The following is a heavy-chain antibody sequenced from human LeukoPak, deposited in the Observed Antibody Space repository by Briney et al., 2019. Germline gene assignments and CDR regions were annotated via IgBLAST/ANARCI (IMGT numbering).Heavy chain of an antibody. J-gene: IGHJ4*02. CDR3: AKDRVYDSSGYYSGGTDY. CDR1: GFTFSSYA. CDR2: ISGRGGST. V-gene: IGHV3-23*01. Sequence: GGSLRLSCAASGFTFSSYAMSWVRQAPGKGLEWVSAISGRGGSTYYADSVKGRFTISRDNSKNTLYLQMNSLRAEDTAVYYCAKDRVYDSSGYYSGGTDYWGQGTLVTVSS. D-gene: IGHD3-22*01.